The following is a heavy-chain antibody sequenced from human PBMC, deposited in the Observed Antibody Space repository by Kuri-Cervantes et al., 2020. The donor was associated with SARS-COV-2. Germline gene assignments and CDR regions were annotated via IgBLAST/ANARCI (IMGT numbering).Heavy chain of an antibody. D-gene: IGHD6-13*01. CDR3: ARVAAAYWYFDL. CDR1: GGSISSYY. Sequence: SETLSLTCTVSGGSISSYYWSWIRQPPGKGLEWIGYIYYSGSTNYNPSLKSRVTISVDTSKNQFSLKLSSVTAADTAVYYCARVAAAYWYFDLWGRGTLVTVSS. V-gene: IGHV4-59*01. CDR2: IYYSGST. J-gene: IGHJ2*01.